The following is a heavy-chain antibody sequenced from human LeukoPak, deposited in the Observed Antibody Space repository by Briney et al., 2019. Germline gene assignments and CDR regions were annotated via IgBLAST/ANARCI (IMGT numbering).Heavy chain of an antibody. D-gene: IGHD6-6*01. V-gene: IGHV3-74*03. CDR1: GFTFRNHW. CDR2: ISSDGSST. J-gene: IGHJ4*02. Sequence: GGSLRLSCAASGFTFRNHWMHWVRQTPGKGLVCVSRISSDGSSTTYADSVKGRFTISRDNAKNTLYLQMNNLRAEDTAMYYCARDQRVTGRPDIDFWGQGTLVIVSS. CDR3: ARDQRVTGRPDIDF.